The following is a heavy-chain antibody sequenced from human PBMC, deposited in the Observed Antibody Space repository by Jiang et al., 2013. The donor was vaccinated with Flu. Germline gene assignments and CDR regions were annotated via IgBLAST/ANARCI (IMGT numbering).Heavy chain of an antibody. D-gene: IGHD3-16*02. CDR2: TYYRSKWYN. CDR3: ARERWVIAPSDAFDI. Sequence: SPSRGLEWLGRTYYRSKWYNDYAVSVKSRITXNPDTSKNQFSLQLNSVTPEDTAVYYCARERWVIAPSDAFDIWGQGTMVTVSS. V-gene: IGHV6-1*01. J-gene: IGHJ3*02.